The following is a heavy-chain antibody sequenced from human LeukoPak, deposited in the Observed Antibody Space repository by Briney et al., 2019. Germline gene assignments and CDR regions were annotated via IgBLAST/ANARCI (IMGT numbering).Heavy chain of an antibody. J-gene: IGHJ4*02. CDR1: GFTISNYW. D-gene: IGHD3-16*01. CDR3: ARGGGTFDY. V-gene: IGHV3-7*01. CDR2: IKENGSEK. Sequence: PGGSLRLSCAASGFTISNYWMTWVRQAPGKGLEWVANIKENGSEKNYVDSVKGRFTISRDNAKNSFNLQMNSLRAEDTAVYYCARGGGTFDYWGQGTLVTVSS.